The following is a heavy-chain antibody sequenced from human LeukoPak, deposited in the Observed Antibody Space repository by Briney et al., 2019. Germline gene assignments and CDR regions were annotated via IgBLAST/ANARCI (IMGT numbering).Heavy chain of an antibody. CDR3: ARHVRERGYSYGYDY. CDR1: GGSISSYY. D-gene: IGHD5-18*01. CDR2: IYTSGRT. Sequence: SETLSLTCTVSGGSISSYYWSWIRQPPGKGLEWIGYIYTSGRTNYNPSLKSRVTISVDTSKNQFSLKLSSVTAADTAVYYCARHVRERGYSYGYDYWGQGTLVTVSS. J-gene: IGHJ4*02. V-gene: IGHV4-4*09.